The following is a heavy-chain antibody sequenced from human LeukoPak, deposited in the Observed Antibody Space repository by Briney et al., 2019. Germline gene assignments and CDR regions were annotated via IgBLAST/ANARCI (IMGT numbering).Heavy chain of an antibody. CDR3: ARGRGIAAATDY. J-gene: IGHJ4*02. CDR2: INHSGST. CDR1: GGSFSGYY. D-gene: IGHD6-13*01. Sequence: SETLSLTCAVYGGSFSGYYWIWIRQPPGKGLEWIGEINHSGSTNYNPSLKSRVTISVDTSKNQFSLKLSSVTAADTAVYYCARGRGIAAATDYWGQGTLVTVSS. V-gene: IGHV4-34*01.